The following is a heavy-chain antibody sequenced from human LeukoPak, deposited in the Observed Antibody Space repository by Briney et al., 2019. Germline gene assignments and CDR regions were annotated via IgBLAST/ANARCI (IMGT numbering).Heavy chain of an antibody. CDR1: GGSFSGYY. CDR2: INHSGST. Sequence: SETLSLTCAVYGGSFSGYYWSWIRQPPGKGLEWIGEINHSGSTNYNPSLKSRVIISVDTSKNQFSLKLSSVTAADTAVYYCARRRWGGPDAFDIWGQGTMVTVSS. D-gene: IGHD7-27*01. CDR3: ARRRWGGPDAFDI. J-gene: IGHJ3*02. V-gene: IGHV4-34*01.